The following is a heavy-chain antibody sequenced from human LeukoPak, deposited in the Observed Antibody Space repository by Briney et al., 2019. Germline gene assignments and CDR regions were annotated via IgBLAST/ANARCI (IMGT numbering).Heavy chain of an antibody. D-gene: IGHD5-18*01. J-gene: IGHJ4*02. CDR3: ARRGETAMVGDY. CDR1: GFTFSRYG. CDR2: LCNTNMI. Sequence: PGGSLRLSCAASGFTFSRYGMNWVRHAPGKGLEWLSYLCNTNMIHYAESVKGRFTISRDNAKNSLYLQMDGLSAEDTAVYYCARRGETAMVGDYWGRGTLVTVSS. V-gene: IGHV3-48*01.